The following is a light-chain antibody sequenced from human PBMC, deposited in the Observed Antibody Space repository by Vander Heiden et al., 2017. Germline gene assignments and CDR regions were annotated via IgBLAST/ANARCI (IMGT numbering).Light chain of an antibody. CDR2: AAS. CDR1: QSISSY. J-gene: IGKJ1*01. Sequence: DIQMTQSPSSLSASVGDRVTITCRASQSISSYLNWYQQKPGKAPKLLSDAASSLQSGVPSRFSGSGSGTDFTLTISSLQPEDCATYYCQQSYSTPRTFGQGTKVEIK. CDR3: QQSYSTPRT. V-gene: IGKV1-39*01.